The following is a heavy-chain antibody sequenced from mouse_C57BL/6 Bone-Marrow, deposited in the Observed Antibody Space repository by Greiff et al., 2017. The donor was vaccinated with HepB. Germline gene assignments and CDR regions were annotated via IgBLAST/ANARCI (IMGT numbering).Heavy chain of an antibody. Sequence: QVHVKQSGAELVRPGASVKLSCKASGYTFTDYYINWVKQRPGQGLEWIARIYPGSGNTYYNEKFKGKATLTAEKSSSTAYMQLSSLTSEDSAVYFCARSGDWEGGYFDVWGTGTTVTVSS. V-gene: IGHV1-76*01. J-gene: IGHJ1*03. CDR3: ARSGDWEGGYFDV. D-gene: IGHD4-1*01. CDR2: IYPGSGNT. CDR1: GYTFTDYY.